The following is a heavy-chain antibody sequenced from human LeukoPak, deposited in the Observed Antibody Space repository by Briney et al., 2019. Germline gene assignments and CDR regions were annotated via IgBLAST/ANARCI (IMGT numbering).Heavy chain of an antibody. J-gene: IGHJ5*02. CDR2: IYYSGST. CDR1: GGSISSGGYY. D-gene: IGHD6-6*01. V-gene: IGHV4-31*03. Sequence: TSETLSLTCTVSGGSISSGGYYWSWIRQHPGKGLEWIGYIYYSGSTYYNPSLKSRVTVSVDTSKNQFSLKLSSVTAADTAVYYCAREFSSSSCFDPWGQGTLVTVSS. CDR3: AREFSSSSCFDP.